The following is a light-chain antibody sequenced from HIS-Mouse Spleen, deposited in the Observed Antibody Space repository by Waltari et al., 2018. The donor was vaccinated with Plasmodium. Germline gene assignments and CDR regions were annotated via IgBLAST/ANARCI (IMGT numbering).Light chain of an antibody. J-gene: IGLJ2*01. CDR2: QDS. Sequence: SYELTQPPSVSVSPGQTASITCSGDKLGDKYACWYQQKPGQSPALVIDQDSKRPSGIPERFSGSNSGNTATLTISGTQAMDEADYYCQAWDSSTVVFGGGTKLTVL. CDR3: QAWDSSTVV. V-gene: IGLV3-1*01. CDR1: KLGDKY.